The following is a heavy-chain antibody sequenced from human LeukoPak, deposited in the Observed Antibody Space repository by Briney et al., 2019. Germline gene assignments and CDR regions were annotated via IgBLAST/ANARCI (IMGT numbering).Heavy chain of an antibody. Sequence: AGGSLRLSCAASGLTFSSYGMHWVRQAPGKGLEWVAVIWYDGSNKYYADSVKGRFTISRDNSKNTLDLQMNSLRAEDTAVYYCARDRSYDFWSGYSTPDYWGQGTLVTVSS. CDR2: IWYDGSNK. V-gene: IGHV3-33*01. CDR1: GLTFSSYG. J-gene: IGHJ4*02. D-gene: IGHD3-3*01. CDR3: ARDRSYDFWSGYSTPDY.